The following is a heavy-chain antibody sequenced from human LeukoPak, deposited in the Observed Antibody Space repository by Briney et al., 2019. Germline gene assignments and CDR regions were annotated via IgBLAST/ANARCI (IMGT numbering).Heavy chain of an antibody. CDR2: ISSSSYI. V-gene: IGHV3-21*01. Sequence: PGGSLRLSCAASGFTFSSYSINWVRQAPGKGLEWVSSISSSSYIYYADSVKGRFTISRDNAKNSLYLQMNSLRAEDTAVYYCARGWQGDYFDYWGQGTLVTVSS. J-gene: IGHJ4*02. CDR1: GFTFSSYS. D-gene: IGHD5-24*01. CDR3: ARGWQGDYFDY.